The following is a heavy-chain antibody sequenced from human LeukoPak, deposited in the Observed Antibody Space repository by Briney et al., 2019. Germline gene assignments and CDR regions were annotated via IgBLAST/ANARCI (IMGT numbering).Heavy chain of an antibody. Sequence: SVKVSCKASGGTFSIYAISWVRQAPGQGLEWMGGIIPIFDTANYAQKFQGRVTITADKSTSTAYMELSSLRFEDTAVYYCARCSGSYYYYYGMDVWGKGTTVTVSS. CDR1: GGTFSIYA. CDR3: ARCSGSYYYYYGMDV. V-gene: IGHV1-69*06. J-gene: IGHJ6*04. D-gene: IGHD3-10*01. CDR2: IIPIFDTA.